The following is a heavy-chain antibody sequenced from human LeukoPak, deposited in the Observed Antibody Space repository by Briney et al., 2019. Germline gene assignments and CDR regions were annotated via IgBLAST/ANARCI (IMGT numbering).Heavy chain of an antibody. D-gene: IGHD3-9*01. Sequence: GGSLRLSCEGSGFLFGSYVMSWVRQDPGKGLEWIAYINHNAEMIFYPDFVKGRFTISRDNPKKSLYLQMNALRYEDTAIYYCARDHDWAFDLWGQGTLVTVSS. CDR2: INHNAEMI. J-gene: IGHJ4*02. CDR1: GFLFGSYV. CDR3: ARDHDWAFDL. V-gene: IGHV3-48*02.